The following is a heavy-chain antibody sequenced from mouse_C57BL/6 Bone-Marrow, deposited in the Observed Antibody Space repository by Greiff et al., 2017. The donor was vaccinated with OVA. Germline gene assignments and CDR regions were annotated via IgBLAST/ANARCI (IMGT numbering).Heavy chain of an antibody. Sequence: QVQLQQPGAELVMPGASVKLSCKASGYTFTSYWMHWVKQRPGQGLEWIGEIDPSDSYTNYNQKFKGKSTLTVDKSSSTAYMQLSSLTSEDSAVYDCARGGSSPCSMDYWGQGTSVTVSS. CDR2: IDPSDSYT. CDR1: GYTFTSYW. D-gene: IGHD1-1*01. CDR3: ARGGSSPCSMDY. J-gene: IGHJ4*01. V-gene: IGHV1-69*01.